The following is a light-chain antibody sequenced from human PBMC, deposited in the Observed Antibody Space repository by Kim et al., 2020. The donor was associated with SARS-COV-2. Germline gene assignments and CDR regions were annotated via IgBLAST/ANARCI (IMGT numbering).Light chain of an antibody. CDR3: NSRDSSGVV. CDR2: GKN. CDR1: SLRNYY. V-gene: IGLV3-19*01. Sequence: SVALRQTVRITCQGDSLRNYYASWYQQKTGQAPVLVFYGKNNRPSGIPERFSGSSSRNTASLTITGTQAEDEADYYCNSRDSSGVVFGGGTKVTVL. J-gene: IGLJ2*01.